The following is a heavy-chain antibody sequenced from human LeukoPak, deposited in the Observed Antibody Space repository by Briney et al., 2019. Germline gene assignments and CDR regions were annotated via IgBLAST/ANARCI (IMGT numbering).Heavy chain of an antibody. CDR3: AKDTVPAAMYYYYYMDV. J-gene: IGHJ6*03. Sequence: GGSLRLSCAASGFTLSSYWMSWVRQAPGKGLEWVSAISGSGGSTYCADSVKGRFTISRDNSKNTLYLQMNSLRAEDTAVYYCAKDTVPAAMYYYYYMDVWGKGTTVTVSS. CDR1: GFTLSSYW. V-gene: IGHV3-23*01. CDR2: ISGSGGST. D-gene: IGHD2-2*01.